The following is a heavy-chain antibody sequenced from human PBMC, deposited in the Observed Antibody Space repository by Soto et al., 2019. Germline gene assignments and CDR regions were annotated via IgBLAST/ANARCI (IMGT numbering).Heavy chain of an antibody. D-gene: IGHD3-3*01. CDR1: GLTVSSNY. Sequence: GWSLRLSCAASGLTVSSNYMSWVRQAPGKGLEWVSVIYSGGSTYYADSVKGRFTISRHNSKNTLYLQMNSLRAEDTAVYYCARGRFLEWFDAFDIWGQGTMVTDS. J-gene: IGHJ3*02. CDR3: ARGRFLEWFDAFDI. CDR2: IYSGGST. V-gene: IGHV3-53*04.